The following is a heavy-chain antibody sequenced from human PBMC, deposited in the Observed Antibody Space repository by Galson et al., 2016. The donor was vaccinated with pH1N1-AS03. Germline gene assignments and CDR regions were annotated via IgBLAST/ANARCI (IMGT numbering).Heavy chain of an antibody. D-gene: IGHD1-14*01. J-gene: IGHJ6*02. CDR2: IDWDDGK. V-gene: IGHV2-70*20. Sequence: PALVKPTQTLTLTCTFSGFSLNTGGMCVSWVRQPPGKALEWLGLIDWDDGKYYNSSLETRLTISKDTSKNQVVLTMTNMDPVDTATYYCARRIGTAAGFFYYGMDVWGQGTTVTVSS. CDR1: GFSLNTGGMC. CDR3: ARRIGTAAGFFYYGMDV.